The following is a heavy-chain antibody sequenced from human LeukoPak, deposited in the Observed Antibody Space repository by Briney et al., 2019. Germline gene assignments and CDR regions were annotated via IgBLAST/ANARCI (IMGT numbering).Heavy chain of an antibody. CDR3: ARAPITSPFYFDY. J-gene: IGHJ4*02. Sequence: PGGSLRLSCTASGFAFDEHGMSWVRQVPGKGLEWVSGINWSGGSTGYADPLRGRFTISRDNAKNSLYLQLDSLRAEDTALYYCARAPITSPFYFDYWGQGTLVTVSS. D-gene: IGHD2-2*01. CDR1: GFAFDEHG. V-gene: IGHV3-20*04. CDR2: INWSGGST.